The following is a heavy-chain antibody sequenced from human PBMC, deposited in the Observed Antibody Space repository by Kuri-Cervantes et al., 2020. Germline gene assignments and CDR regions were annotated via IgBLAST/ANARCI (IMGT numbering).Heavy chain of an antibody. CDR1: GFTFSSFW. Sequence: GESLKISCAASGFTFSSFWMHWVRQVPGKGLEWVSSISGSSDFTNYADSLRGRFTISRDNAKNSLFLQVNSLRVEDTAVYFCASIVRAVLPEDYWGQGTLVTVSS. J-gene: IGHJ4*02. D-gene: IGHD3-10*01. V-gene: IGHV3-21*03. CDR2: ISGSSDFT. CDR3: ASIVRAVLPEDY.